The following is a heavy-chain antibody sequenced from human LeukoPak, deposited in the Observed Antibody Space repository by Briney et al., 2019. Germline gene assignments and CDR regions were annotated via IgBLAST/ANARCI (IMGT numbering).Heavy chain of an antibody. CDR3: ARRGRYCSGGSCHNWFDP. D-gene: IGHD2-15*01. Sequence: TSETLSPTCTVSGGSISSSSYYWGWIRQPPGKGLERIGSIYYSGSTYYNPSLKSRVTISVDTSKNQFSLKLSSVTAADTAVYYCARRGRYCSGGSCHNWFDPWGQGTLVTVSS. CDR2: IYYSGST. V-gene: IGHV4-39*01. CDR1: GGSISSSSYY. J-gene: IGHJ5*02.